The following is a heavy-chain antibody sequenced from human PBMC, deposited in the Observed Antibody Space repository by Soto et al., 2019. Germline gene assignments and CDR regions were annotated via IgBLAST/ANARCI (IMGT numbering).Heavy chain of an antibody. V-gene: IGHV1-18*01. CDR3: ARDAAIGMNDY. CDR1: GYTFTSYG. Sequence: QVQLVQSGAEVKKPGASVKVSCKASGYTFTSYGISWVRQAPGQGLEWMGWISAYNGNTKYAQKLQGRGTMTTDTSTSTAYMGLRRLRSADTAVYYCARDAAIGMNDYCGQGTLVTVSS. CDR2: ISAYNGNT. J-gene: IGHJ4*02.